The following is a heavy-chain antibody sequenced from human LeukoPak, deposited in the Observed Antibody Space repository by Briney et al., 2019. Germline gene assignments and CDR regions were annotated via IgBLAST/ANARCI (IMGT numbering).Heavy chain of an antibody. CDR2: IYPGDSDT. J-gene: IGHJ4*02. D-gene: IGHD2-2*01. CDR1: GYSFTSYW. CDR3: ARSNCSSTSCYRMGFSNFDY. Sequence: GESLKISCKGSGYSFTSYWIGWVRQMPGKGLEWMGIIYPGDSDTRYSPSFQGQVTTSADKSISTAYLQWSSLKASDAAMYYCARSNCSSTSCYRMGFSNFDYWGQGTLVTVSS. V-gene: IGHV5-51*01.